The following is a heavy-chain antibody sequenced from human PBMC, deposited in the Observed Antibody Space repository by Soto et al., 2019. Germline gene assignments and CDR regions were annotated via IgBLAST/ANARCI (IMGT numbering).Heavy chain of an antibody. CDR1: GFTFSNAW. Sequence: GGSLRLSCAASGFTFSNAWMSWVRQAPGKGLEWVGRIKSKTDGGTTDYAAPVKGRFTISRDDSKNTLYLQMNSLKTEDTAVYYRTTGPLTYAFWSGYYGYYGMDVWGQGSTVTVSS. CDR3: TTGPLTYAFWSGYYGYYGMDV. V-gene: IGHV3-15*01. J-gene: IGHJ6*02. CDR2: IKSKTDGGTT. D-gene: IGHD3-3*01.